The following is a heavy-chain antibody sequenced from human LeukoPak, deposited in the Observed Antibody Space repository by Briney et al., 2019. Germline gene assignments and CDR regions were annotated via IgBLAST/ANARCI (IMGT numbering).Heavy chain of an antibody. CDR1: GGSFSGYY. CDR2: IYYSGNT. V-gene: IGHV4-34*01. Sequence: SETLSLTCAVYGGSFSGYYWSWIRQPPGKGLERIGSIYYSGNTYYNASLKSQVSISIDTSKNQFSLRLTSVTAADTAVYYCARQTGSGLFILPGGQGTLVTVSS. CDR3: ARQTGSGLFILP. D-gene: IGHD3/OR15-3a*01. J-gene: IGHJ4*02.